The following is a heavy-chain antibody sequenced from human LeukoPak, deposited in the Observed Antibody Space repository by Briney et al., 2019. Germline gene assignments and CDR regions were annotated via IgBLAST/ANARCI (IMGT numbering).Heavy chain of an antibody. Sequence: GGSLRLSCAASGFTFSSYGMHWVRQAPGKGLEWVAVISYDGSNKYYADSVKGRFTISRDNSKNTLYLQMNSLRAEDPAVYYCAKFGAYGGNSVDYWGQGTLVTVSS. CDR2: ISYDGSNK. V-gene: IGHV3-30*18. D-gene: IGHD4-23*01. CDR1: GFTFSSYG. J-gene: IGHJ4*02. CDR3: AKFGAYGGNSVDY.